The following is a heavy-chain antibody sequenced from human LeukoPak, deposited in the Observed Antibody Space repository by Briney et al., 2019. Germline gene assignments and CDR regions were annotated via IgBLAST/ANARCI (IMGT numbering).Heavy chain of an antibody. CDR1: GFTFSSYA. V-gene: IGHV3-30*04. CDR3: ARGYSSSWPDY. J-gene: IGHJ4*02. CDR2: ISYDGSNK. Sequence: GGSLRLSCAASGFTFSSYAMHWVRQAPGKGLEWVAAISYDGSNKYYADSVKGRFTISRDNSKNTLYLQMNSLRAEDTAVYYCARGYSSSWPDYWGQGTLVTVSS. D-gene: IGHD6-13*01.